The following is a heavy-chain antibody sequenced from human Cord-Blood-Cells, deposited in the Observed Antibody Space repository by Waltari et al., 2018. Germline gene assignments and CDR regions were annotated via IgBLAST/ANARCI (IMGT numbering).Heavy chain of an antibody. V-gene: IGHV4-38-2*02. Sequence: QVQLQESGPGLVKPSETLSPTCAVSGYSLSSGYYWGWIRQPPGKGLEWIGSIYHSGITYYNPSLKSRVTISVDTSKNQFSLKLSSVTAADTAVYYCARDFDYWGQGTLVTVSS. CDR2: IYHSGIT. CDR1: GYSLSSGYY. J-gene: IGHJ4*02. CDR3: ARDFDY.